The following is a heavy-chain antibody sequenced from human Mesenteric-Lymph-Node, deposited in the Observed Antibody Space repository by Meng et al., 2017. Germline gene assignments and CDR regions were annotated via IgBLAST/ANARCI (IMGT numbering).Heavy chain of an antibody. J-gene: IGHJ4*02. V-gene: IGHV1-18*01. D-gene: IGHD6-13*01. CDR1: GFIFTSYA. Sequence: VQLVQSGAEVKKPGASVKVSCEASGFIFTSYAISWVRQAPGQGLQYMGWISAYNGNTNYAQELQGRVTMTTDTSTSTAYMELRSLRFDDTAVYYCVRWYFDYWGQGTLVTVSS. CDR2: ISAYNGNT. CDR3: VRWYFDY.